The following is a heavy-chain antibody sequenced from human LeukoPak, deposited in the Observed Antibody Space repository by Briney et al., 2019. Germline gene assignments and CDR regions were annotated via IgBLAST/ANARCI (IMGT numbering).Heavy chain of an antibody. CDR3: AREGDYCSSTSCYVVDY. CDR2: IKQDGSEK. J-gene: IGHJ4*02. CDR1: GFTFSSYW. V-gene: IGHV3-7*01. D-gene: IGHD2-2*01. Sequence: GGSLRLSCAASGFTFSSYWMSWVRQAPGKGLEWVANIKQDGSEKYYVDSVKGRFTISRDNAKNSLYLQMNGLRAEDTAVYYCAREGDYCSSTSCYVVDYWGQGTLVTVSS.